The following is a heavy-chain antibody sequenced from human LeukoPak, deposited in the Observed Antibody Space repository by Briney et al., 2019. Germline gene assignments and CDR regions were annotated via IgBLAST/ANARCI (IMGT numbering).Heavy chain of an antibody. D-gene: IGHD5-24*01. V-gene: IGHV3-23*01. J-gene: IGHJ4*02. CDR2: VSGNGGST. CDR1: RFIFSSYV. Sequence: GGSLRLSCAASRFIFSSYVMSWVRQAPGKGLEWVSSVSGNGGSTYYADSVKGRFTISRDNSKNTLFLQVNSLRVEDTAVYYCAKVEMSSVQAPFDYWGQGTLVTVSS. CDR3: AKVEMSSVQAPFDY.